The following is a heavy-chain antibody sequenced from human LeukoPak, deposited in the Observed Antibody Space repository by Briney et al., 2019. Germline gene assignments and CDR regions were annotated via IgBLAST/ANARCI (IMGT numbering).Heavy chain of an antibody. CDR1: CGSLKSYY. Sequence: SENPSLTRTVSCGSLKSYYRGWVRQPPREGPGWIRYIYATGSTNCNPSLKSRVTILVDTSKNQFSLNLRSVTAADTAVYYCARHGSVRSPLGPWGQGTLVTVSS. CDR3: ARHGSVRSPLGP. V-gene: IGHV4-4*09. D-gene: IGHD3-10*01. J-gene: IGHJ5*02. CDR2: IYATGST.